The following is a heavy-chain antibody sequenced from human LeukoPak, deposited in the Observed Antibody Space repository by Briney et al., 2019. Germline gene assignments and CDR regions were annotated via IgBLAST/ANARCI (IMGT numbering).Heavy chain of an antibody. Sequence: SETLSLTCTVSGGSISSSSYYWGWIRQPPGKGLEWIGSIYYSGSTYYNPSLKSRVTISVDTSKNQFSLKLSSVTAADTAVYYCARGGGAFDIWGQGTMVTVSS. V-gene: IGHV4-39*07. CDR1: GGSISSSSYY. D-gene: IGHD3-16*01. CDR2: IYYSGST. J-gene: IGHJ3*02. CDR3: ARGGGAFDI.